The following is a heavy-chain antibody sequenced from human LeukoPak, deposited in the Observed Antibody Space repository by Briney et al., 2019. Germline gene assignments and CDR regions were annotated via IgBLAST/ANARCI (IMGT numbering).Heavy chain of an antibody. J-gene: IGHJ4*02. Sequence: PSETLSLTCAVYGGSFSGYYWSWIRQPPGKGLEWIGEINHSGSTNYNPSLKSRVTISVDTSKNQFSLKLSSVTAADTAVYYCARGGGFFIGYDSSGYYSYWGQGTLVTVSS. D-gene: IGHD3-22*01. CDR2: INHSGST. CDR1: GGSFSGYY. V-gene: IGHV4-34*01. CDR3: ARGGGFFIGYDSSGYYSY.